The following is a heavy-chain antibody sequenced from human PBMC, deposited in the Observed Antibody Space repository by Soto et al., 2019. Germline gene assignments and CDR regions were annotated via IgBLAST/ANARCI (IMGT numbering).Heavy chain of an antibody. V-gene: IGHV4-4*07. CDR3: ARDSPPIDY. CDR2: IYPRGYT. J-gene: IGHJ4*02. Sequence: SETLSLTCTVSGGSISSYYWSWIRQPAGQGLEWIGRIYPRGYTNYNPSLESRVTMSVDTSKNQFSLNLRSVTAADTAVYYCARDSPPIDYWGQGTLVTVSS. CDR1: GGSISSYY.